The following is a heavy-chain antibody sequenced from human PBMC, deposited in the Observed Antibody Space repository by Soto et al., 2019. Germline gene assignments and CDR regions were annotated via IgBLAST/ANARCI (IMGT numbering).Heavy chain of an antibody. Sequence: QLQLQESGPGLVKPSETLSLTCTVSGGSISSSSYYWGGIRQPPGKGLEWIGSLYYSGSTYYNPSLKRRVTISVDTSRNQFSLKLSSVTAADTAVYYCARRPWTGYCSGGSCYSDYWGQGTLVTVSS. CDR2: LYYSGST. D-gene: IGHD2-15*01. J-gene: IGHJ4*02. CDR1: GGSISSSSYY. CDR3: ARRPWTGYCSGGSCYSDY. V-gene: IGHV4-39*01.